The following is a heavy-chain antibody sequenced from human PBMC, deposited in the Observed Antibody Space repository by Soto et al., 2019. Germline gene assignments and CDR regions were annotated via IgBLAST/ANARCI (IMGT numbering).Heavy chain of an antibody. Sequence: AXVKVSCKASGYTITSYCISWVLQAPGQGLEWMGWISAYNGNTNYAQKLQGRVTMTTDTSTSTAYMELRSLRSDDTAVYYCARGRDKYQLLASDYWGQGTLVTVSS. CDR1: GYTITSYC. J-gene: IGHJ4*02. D-gene: IGHD2-2*01. CDR2: ISAYNGNT. CDR3: ARGRDKYQLLASDY. V-gene: IGHV1-18*01.